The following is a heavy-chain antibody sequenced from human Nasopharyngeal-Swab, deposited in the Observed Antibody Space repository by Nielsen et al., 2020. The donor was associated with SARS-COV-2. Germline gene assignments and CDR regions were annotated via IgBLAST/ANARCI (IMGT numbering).Heavy chain of an antibody. CDR1: GFTFSDYW. Sequence: GESLKISCAASGFTFSDYWIHWVRQVPGRGLVWVSHINSDGSRTSYGDSVKGRFTISRDNTKKTVSLEMNSLRADDTGVYSCARGSSGWPGNWGQGTLVTVSS. D-gene: IGHD6-19*01. CDR2: INSDGSRT. J-gene: IGHJ4*02. V-gene: IGHV3-74*01. CDR3: ARGSSGWPGN.